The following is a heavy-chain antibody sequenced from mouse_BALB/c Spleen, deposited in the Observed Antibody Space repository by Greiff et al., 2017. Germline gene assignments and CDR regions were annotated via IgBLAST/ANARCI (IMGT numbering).Heavy chain of an antibody. CDR3: AREGGLPTFAY. J-gene: IGHJ3*01. D-gene: IGHD5-1*01. CDR2: IWAGGST. CDR1: GFSLTSYG. V-gene: IGHV2-9*02. Sequence: VQLQQSGPGLVAPSQSLSITCTVSGFSLTSYGVHWVRQPPGKGLEWLGVIWAGGSTNYNSALISRLSISKDNSKSQVFLKMNSLQTDDTAMYYCAREGGLPTFAYWGQGTLVTVSA.